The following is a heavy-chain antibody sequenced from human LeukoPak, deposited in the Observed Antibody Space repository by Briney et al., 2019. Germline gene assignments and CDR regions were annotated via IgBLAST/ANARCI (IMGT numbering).Heavy chain of an antibody. D-gene: IGHD3-22*01. CDR1: GFTFSDYY. Sequence: GGSLRLSCVASGFTFSDYYMGWIRQAPGKGLEWVSYITSSGSAIYYADSVKGRFTISRDNAKNSLYLQMNSLRAEDTAVYYCASGTDYYDSSGYYRFDYWGQGTLVTVSS. V-gene: IGHV3-11*04. CDR3: ASGTDYYDSSGYYRFDY. J-gene: IGHJ4*02. CDR2: ITSSGSAI.